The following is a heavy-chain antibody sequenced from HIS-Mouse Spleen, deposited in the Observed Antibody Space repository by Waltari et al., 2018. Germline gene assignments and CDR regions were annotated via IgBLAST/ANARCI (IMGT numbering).Heavy chain of an antibody. CDR3: ARVRTGDPSYWYFDL. J-gene: IGHJ2*01. V-gene: IGHV4-34*01. Sequence: QVQLQQWGAGLLKPSETLSLTCAVYGGSFSGYYWSWIRQPPGKGLEWIGEINHSGSTNSNPSLTSRVTLSVDTSKNQFSLKLSSVTAADTAVYYCARVRTGDPSYWYFDLWGRGTLVTVSS. CDR1: GGSFSGYY. D-gene: IGHD7-27*01. CDR2: INHSGST.